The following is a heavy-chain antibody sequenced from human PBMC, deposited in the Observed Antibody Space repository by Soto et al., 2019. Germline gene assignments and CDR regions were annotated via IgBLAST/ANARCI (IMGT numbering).Heavy chain of an antibody. J-gene: IGHJ5*02. CDR3: ARVLPPFDP. CDR2: INAYNGNT. Sequence: QVQLVQSGAEVKKPWASVKVSCKASGYTFTSYGISWVRQAPGQGLEWMGWINAYNGNTNYAQKLQGRVTMTTDTSTCTAYMEVRSLGSDDTSVYYCARVLPPFDPWGQGTLVTVSS. CDR1: GYTFTSYG. V-gene: IGHV1-18*01.